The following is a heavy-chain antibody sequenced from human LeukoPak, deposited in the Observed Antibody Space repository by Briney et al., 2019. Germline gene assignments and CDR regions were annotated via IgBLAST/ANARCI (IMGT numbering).Heavy chain of an antibody. Sequence: PGGSLRLSCAASGFTFTSYYMHWVRQAPGQGLEWMGIINPSGGSTSYAQKFQGRVTMTRDTSTSTVYMELSSLRSEDTAVYYCARTGITTYYYYGMDVWGQGTTVTVSS. CDR1: GFTFTSYY. J-gene: IGHJ6*02. CDR3: ARTGITTYYYYGMDV. V-gene: IGHV1-46*01. CDR2: INPSGGST. D-gene: IGHD3-3*01.